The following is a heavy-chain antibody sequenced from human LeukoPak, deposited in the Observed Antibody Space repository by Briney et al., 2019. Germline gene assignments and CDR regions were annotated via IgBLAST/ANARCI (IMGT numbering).Heavy chain of an antibody. CDR1: GGSISTYQ. J-gene: IGHJ5*02. CDR3: TTDHSTYYDSSGTGSYH. CDR2: IKSKSDGGTT. D-gene: IGHD3-22*01. Sequence: ETLSLTCTVSGGSISTYQWSWVRQAPGKGLEWVGRIKSKSDGGTTDYAAPVKGRFTISRDDSKNTLYVQMNSLKTEDTAVYYCTTDHSTYYDSSGTGSYHWGQGTLVTVSS. V-gene: IGHV3-15*01.